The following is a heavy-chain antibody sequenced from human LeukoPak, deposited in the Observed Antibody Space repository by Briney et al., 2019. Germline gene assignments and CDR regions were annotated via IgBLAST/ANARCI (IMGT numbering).Heavy chain of an antibody. CDR3: AREYRPPRCFDY. V-gene: IGHV4-30-4*01. J-gene: IGHJ4*02. CDR1: GGSISSGDYY. Sequence: PSETLSLTCTVSGGSISSGDYYWTWIRQPPGKGLEWIGYIFYSGTTYYNSSLPRRVTISVDTSKNQFSLKLRSVTAADTAVYYCAREYRPPRCFDYWGQGSLVTVSS. D-gene: IGHD2-2*01. CDR2: IFYSGTT.